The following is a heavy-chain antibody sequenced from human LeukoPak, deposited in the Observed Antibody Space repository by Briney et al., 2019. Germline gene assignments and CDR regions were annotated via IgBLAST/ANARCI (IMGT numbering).Heavy chain of an antibody. CDR2: IKQDGSEK. CDR3: ARDLWFRAPSEAFDI. D-gene: IGHD3-10*01. CDR1: GFTFSSYW. Sequence: GGSLRLSCAASGFTFSSYWMSWVRQAPGKGLEWVANIKQDGSEKYYVDSVKGRFTISRDNAKNSLYLQMNSLRAEDTAVYYCARDLWFRAPSEAFDIWGQGTMVTVSS. V-gene: IGHV3-7*03. J-gene: IGHJ3*02.